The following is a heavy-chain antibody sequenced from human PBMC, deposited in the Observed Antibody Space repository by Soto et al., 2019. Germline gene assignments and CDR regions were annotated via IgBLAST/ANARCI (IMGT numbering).Heavy chain of an antibody. V-gene: IGHV4-59*08. Sequence: SETLSLTCTFSGCSISNYYWSWIRQPPGKGLEWIGYFYYNGDTNYNPSLKSRVTISVDTSKNQISLNLSSVTAADTAVYYCASRHCSGGSCFYGMDVWGQGTTVTVSS. D-gene: IGHD2-15*01. CDR2: FYYNGDT. CDR1: GCSISNYY. J-gene: IGHJ6*02. CDR3: ASRHCSGGSCFYGMDV.